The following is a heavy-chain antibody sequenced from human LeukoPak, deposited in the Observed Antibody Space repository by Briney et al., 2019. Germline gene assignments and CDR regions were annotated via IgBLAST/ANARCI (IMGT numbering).Heavy chain of an antibody. V-gene: IGHV3-21*01. D-gene: IGHD6-13*01. CDR3: ARDLRIAAAGTHFDY. CDR2: ISSSSSYI. J-gene: IGHJ4*02. Sequence: GGSLRLSCAASGFTFSSYSMNWVRQAPGKGLEWVSSISSSSSYIYYADSVKGRFTISRDNAKNSLYLQMNSLRAEDTAVYYCARDLRIAAAGTHFDYWGQGTLVTVSS. CDR1: GFTFSSYS.